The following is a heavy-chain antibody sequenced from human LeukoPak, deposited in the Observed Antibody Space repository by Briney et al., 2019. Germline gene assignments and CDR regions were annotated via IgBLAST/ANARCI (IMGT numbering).Heavy chain of an antibody. V-gene: IGHV3-13*01. J-gene: IGHJ3*02. CDR2: IGTAGDT. CDR3: ARDAMGIAAAGTRGAFDI. D-gene: IGHD6-13*01. CDR1: GFTFSSYD. Sequence: PGGSLRLSCAASGFTFSSYDMHWVRQATGKGLEWVSAIGTAGDTYYPGSVKGRFTISRENAKNSLYLQMNSLRAGDTAVYYCARDAMGIAAAGTRGAFDIWGQGTMVTVSS.